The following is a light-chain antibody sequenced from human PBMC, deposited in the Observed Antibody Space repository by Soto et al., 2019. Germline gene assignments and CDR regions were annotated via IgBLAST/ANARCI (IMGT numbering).Light chain of an antibody. J-gene: IGKJ4*01. V-gene: IGKV1-27*01. CDR1: QGISNY. Sequence: DVQMTQAPSSLSASVGDRVTITCRASQGISNYLAWYQQKPGKVPKLLIYAASILESGVPSRFSGSGSGTDFTLHISSLQPEDVATYYCQKYNSAPRTFGGGTKVEIK. CDR3: QKYNSAPRT. CDR2: AAS.